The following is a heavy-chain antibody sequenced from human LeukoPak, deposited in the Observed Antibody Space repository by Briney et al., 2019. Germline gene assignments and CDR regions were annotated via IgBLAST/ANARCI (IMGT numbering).Heavy chain of an antibody. CDR1: GYIFTTYA. D-gene: IGHD6-19*01. Sequence: VASVKVSCKASGYIFTTYAMNWVRQAPGQGLEWMGWINTNTGNPTYAQGFTGRFVFSLDTSVSTAYLQISSLKAEDTAVYYCAREGSSGWSRLLSDWGQGTLVTVSS. V-gene: IGHV7-4-1*02. CDR3: AREGSSGWSRLLSD. CDR2: INTNTGNP. J-gene: IGHJ4*02.